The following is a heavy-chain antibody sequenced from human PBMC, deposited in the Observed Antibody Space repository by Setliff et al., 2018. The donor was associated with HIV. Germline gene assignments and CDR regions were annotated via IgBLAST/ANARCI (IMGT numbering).Heavy chain of an antibody. J-gene: IGHJ2*01. CDR2: MNPNSGNT. Sequence: GASVKVSCKASGYTFTSYEINWVRQATGQRLEWMGWMNPNSGNTGYAQKFQGRVTMTRNTSISTAYMELSSLRSEDTAVYYCARGWGAERWLQLDPRYFDLWGRGTLVTVPS. CDR1: GYTFTSYE. CDR3: ARGWGAERWLQLDPRYFDL. D-gene: IGHD5-12*01. V-gene: IGHV1-8*02.